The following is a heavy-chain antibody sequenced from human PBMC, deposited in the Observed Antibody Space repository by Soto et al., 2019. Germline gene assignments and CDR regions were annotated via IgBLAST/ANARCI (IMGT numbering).Heavy chain of an antibody. V-gene: IGHV1-69*04. CDR1: GGTFSTYT. D-gene: IGHD4-4*01. Sequence: SVKVSCKASGGTFSTYTITWVRQAPGQGLEWMGRIIPIIGIINYAQKFQGRVTISADKFTGTAYMELTGLRSDDTAVYYCAGDPDSHYNDSHASSYPWGQGTLVTLSS. CDR2: IIPIIGII. CDR3: AGDPDSHYNDSHASSYP. J-gene: IGHJ5*02.